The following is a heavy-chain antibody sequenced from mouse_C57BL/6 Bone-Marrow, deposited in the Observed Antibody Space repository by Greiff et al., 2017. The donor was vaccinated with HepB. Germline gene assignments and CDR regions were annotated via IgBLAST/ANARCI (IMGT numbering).Heavy chain of an antibody. D-gene: IGHD1-1*02. CDR1: GYTFTDYN. CDR3: ASRGGNRFAY. V-gene: IGHV1-18*01. Sequence: EVKLVESVPELVKPGASVKIPCKASGYTFTDYNMDWVKQSHGKSLEWIGDINPNNGGTIYNQKFKGKATLTVDKSSSTAYMELRSLTSEDTAVYYCASRGGNRFAYWGQGTLVTVSA. CDR2: INPNNGGT. J-gene: IGHJ3*01.